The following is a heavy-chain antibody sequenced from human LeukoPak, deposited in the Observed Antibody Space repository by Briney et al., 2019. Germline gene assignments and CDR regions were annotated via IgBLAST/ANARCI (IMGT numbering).Heavy chain of an antibody. Sequence: ASVRVSCKASGDTFIRSYMHWVRQAPGQGLEWMGIINPSGGDIRYAQKFQGKVTMTRDTSTSTVYLGLRSLRSEDTAVYYCARWDSSVGNAFDIWGQGTMITISS. CDR2: INPSGGDI. CDR3: ARWDSSVGNAFDI. J-gene: IGHJ3*02. V-gene: IGHV1-46*01. D-gene: IGHD3-22*01. CDR1: GDTFIRSY.